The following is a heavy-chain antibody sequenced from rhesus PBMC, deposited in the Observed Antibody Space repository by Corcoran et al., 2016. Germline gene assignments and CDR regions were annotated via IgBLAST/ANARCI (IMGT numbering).Heavy chain of an antibody. CDR3: ARHGTGWFLEY. J-gene: IGHJ5-2*01. CDR2: ISGTKWTT. Sequence: QVQLQESGPGLVKPSETLSLTCTVSGYSISSGFYWDWIRQPPGKELEFIGYISGTKWTTYYNHSLKRRLTISRDTSKNQLSLKVNAVTAADTAMYYCARHGTGWFLEYWGQGVLVTVSS. D-gene: IGHD6-31*01. CDR1: GYSISSGFY. V-gene: IGHV4-99*01.